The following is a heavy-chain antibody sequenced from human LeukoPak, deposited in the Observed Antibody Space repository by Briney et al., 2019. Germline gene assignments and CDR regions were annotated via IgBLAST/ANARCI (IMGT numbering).Heavy chain of an antibody. CDR1: GGSISSYY. CDR2: IYYSGST. D-gene: IGHD2-15*01. CDR3: ARYPIVVVAATGMSFDI. Sequence: SETLSLTCTVSGGSISSYYWSWIRQPPGKGLEWIGYIYYSGSTNYNPSLKSRVTISVDTSKNQFSLKLSSVTAADTAVYYCARYPIVVVAATGMSFDIWGQGTMVTVSS. V-gene: IGHV4-59*12. J-gene: IGHJ3*02.